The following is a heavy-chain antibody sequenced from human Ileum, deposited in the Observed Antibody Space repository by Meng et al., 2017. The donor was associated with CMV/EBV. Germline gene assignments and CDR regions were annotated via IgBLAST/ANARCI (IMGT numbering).Heavy chain of an antibody. CDR3: ARGGAYFGVVIAY. CDR2: IYHSGST. J-gene: IGHJ4*02. D-gene: IGHD3-3*01. CDR1: GGSISSSSW. Sequence: DSGGSISSSSWWSWVRQPPGKGLEWIGEIYHSGSTNYNPSLKSRVTISVDKSKNQFSLKLSSVTAADTAVYYCARGGAYFGVVIAYWGQGTLVTVSS. V-gene: IGHV4-4*02.